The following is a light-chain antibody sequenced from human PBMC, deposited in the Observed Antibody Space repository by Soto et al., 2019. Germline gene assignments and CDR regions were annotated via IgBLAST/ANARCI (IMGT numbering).Light chain of an antibody. J-gene: IGKJ1*01. Sequence: EIVMTQSPATLSVSPGERATLSCRASQSVSSNLAWYQQKPGQAPRLLIYGASTRATGIPARVSSSGSGTEFTLTISSLQSEDFAVYYSQQYNNWPPWTFGQGTKVEIK. CDR3: QQYNNWPPWT. CDR2: GAS. CDR1: QSVSSN. V-gene: IGKV3-15*01.